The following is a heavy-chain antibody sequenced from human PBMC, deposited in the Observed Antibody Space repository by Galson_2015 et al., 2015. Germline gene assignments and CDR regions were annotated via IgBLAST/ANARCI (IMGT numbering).Heavy chain of an antibody. J-gene: IGHJ5*02. Sequence: SLRLSCAASGFTFSSYSMNWVRQAPGKGLEWVSSISSSSSYIYYADSVKGRFTISRDNAKNSLCLQMNSLRAEDTAVYYCARGLGATILWFDPWGQGTLVTVSS. CDR3: ARGLGATILWFDP. D-gene: IGHD1-26*01. CDR1: GFTFSSYS. V-gene: IGHV3-21*01. CDR2: ISSSSSYI.